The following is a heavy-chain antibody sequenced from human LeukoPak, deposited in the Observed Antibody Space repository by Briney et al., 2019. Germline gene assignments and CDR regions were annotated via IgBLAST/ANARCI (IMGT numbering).Heavy chain of an antibody. CDR2: IYGGGST. V-gene: IGHV3-53*01. J-gene: IGHJ4*02. Sequence: GGSLRLSCAAAGFTVSSDYISWVRQAPGRGLEWVSLIYGGGSTYYADFVRGRSTVSRDKSKNTVYLQLNSLRAEDTAVYYCARGPWELLPGAFDYWGQGNLVTVSS. CDR3: ARGPWELLPGAFDY. CDR1: GFTVSSDY. D-gene: IGHD1-26*01.